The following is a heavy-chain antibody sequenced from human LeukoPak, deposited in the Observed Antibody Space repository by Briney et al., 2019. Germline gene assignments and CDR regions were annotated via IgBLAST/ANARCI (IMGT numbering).Heavy chain of an antibody. D-gene: IGHD1-26*01. V-gene: IGHV4-34*01. CDR3: ARAPQGPPWELLYYFDY. J-gene: IGHJ4*02. CDR1: GGSFSGYY. CDR2: NNHSGST. Sequence: TSETLSLTCAVYGGSFSGYYWSWIRQPPGKGLECIGENNHSGSTNYNPSLKSRVTISVDTSKNQFSLKLSSVTAADTAVYYCARAPQGPPWELLYYFDYWGQGTLVTVSS.